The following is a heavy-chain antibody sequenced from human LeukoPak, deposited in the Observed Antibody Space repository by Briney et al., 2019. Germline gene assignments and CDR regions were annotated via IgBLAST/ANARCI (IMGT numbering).Heavy chain of an antibody. D-gene: IGHD2-2*02. J-gene: IGHJ5*02. CDR1: GYTFTSYG. CDR3: ARDRCSSTRCYTDNWFDL. V-gene: IGHV1-18*01. Sequence: ASVTVSCKASGYTFTSYGISWVRQAPGQGLEWMGWISAYNGNTNYAQKLQGRVTMTTDTSTSTAYMELRSLRSDDTAVYYCARDRCSSTRCYTDNWFDLWGQGTLVTVSS. CDR2: ISAYNGNT.